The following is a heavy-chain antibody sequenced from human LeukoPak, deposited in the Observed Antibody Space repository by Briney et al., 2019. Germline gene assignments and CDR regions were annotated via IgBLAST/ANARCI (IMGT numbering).Heavy chain of an antibody. CDR1: GFTFSSYS. J-gene: IGHJ3*02. CDR3: APDPVPAASYDAFDI. V-gene: IGHV3-48*01. D-gene: IGHD2-2*01. Sequence: GGSLRLSCAASGFTFSSYSMNWVRQAPGKGLEWVSYISSSSSTIYYADSVKGRFTISRDNAKNSLYLQMNSLRAEDTALYYCAPDPVPAASYDAFDIWGQGTMVTVSS. CDR2: ISSSSSTI.